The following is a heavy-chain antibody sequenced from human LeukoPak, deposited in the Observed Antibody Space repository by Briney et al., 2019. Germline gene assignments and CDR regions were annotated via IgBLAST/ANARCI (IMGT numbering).Heavy chain of an antibody. J-gene: IGHJ3*02. CDR3: ARVGCGLRYFDWLQPNDAFDI. Sequence: ASVKVSCKASGYTLTSYGISWVRQVPGQGLEWMGWISAYNGNTNYAQKLQGRVTMTTDTSTSTAYMELRSLRSDDTAVYYCARVGCGLRYFDWLQPNDAFDIWGQGTMVTVSS. CDR1: GYTLTSYG. CDR2: ISAYNGNT. D-gene: IGHD3-9*01. V-gene: IGHV1-18*01.